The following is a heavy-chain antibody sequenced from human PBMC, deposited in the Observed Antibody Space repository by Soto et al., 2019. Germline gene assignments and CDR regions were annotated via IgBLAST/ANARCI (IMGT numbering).Heavy chain of an antibody. D-gene: IGHD2-2*01. J-gene: IGHJ1*01. CDR2: IWYDGSNK. CDR1: GFTFSSYG. CDR3: ARDYLVVPHRVISS. Sequence: GGSLRLSCAATGFTFSSYGMLWVRHAPGKGLEWVAVIWYDGSNKYYADSVKGRFTISRDNSKNTLYLQMNSLRAEDTAVYYCARDYLVVPHRVISSWGNGTLLIVSS. V-gene: IGHV3-33*01.